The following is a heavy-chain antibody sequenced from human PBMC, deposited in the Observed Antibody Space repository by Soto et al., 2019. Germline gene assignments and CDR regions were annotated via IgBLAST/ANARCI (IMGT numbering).Heavy chain of an antibody. D-gene: IGHD1-7*01. J-gene: IGHJ4*02. CDR2: ISSNGGST. CDR1: VFTFSSYA. Sequence: EVQLVESGGGLVQPGGSLRLSCSASVFTFSSYAMHWVRHAPGKGLEYVSAISSNGGSTYYADSVKGRFTISRNNSKNTLYLQMSSRRAEYSAVYYCVKPDNWNYVPHYLDYWGQGTLVTVSS. CDR3: VKPDNWNYVPHYLDY. V-gene: IGHV3-64D*06.